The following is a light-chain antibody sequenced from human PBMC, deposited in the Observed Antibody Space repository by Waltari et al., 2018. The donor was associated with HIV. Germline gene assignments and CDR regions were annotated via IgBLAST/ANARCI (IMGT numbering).Light chain of an antibody. CDR3: SSYTSSSLYV. CDR1: SSDVGGYNY. J-gene: IGLJ1*01. Sequence: QSALTQPASVSGSPGQSITISCTGTSSDVGGYNYFSWYQQPPGKAPKLMIYEVSNRPSGVSNRFSGSKSGNTASLTISGLQAEDEADYYCSSYTSSSLYVFGTGTKVTVL. V-gene: IGLV2-14*01. CDR2: EVS.